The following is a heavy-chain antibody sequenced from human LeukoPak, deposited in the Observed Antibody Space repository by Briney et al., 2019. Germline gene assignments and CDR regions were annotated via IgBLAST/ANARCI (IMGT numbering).Heavy chain of an antibody. Sequence: SETLSLTCGVYGGSFRGYYWTWIRQPPGKGLEWIGEINHSGSTNYNPSLKSRVTISLDTSKNQFSLKLNSVTAADTAVYYCARGFFYYYDSGGSYPFDYWGQGTLVTVSS. CDR2: INHSGST. CDR1: GGSFRGYY. V-gene: IGHV4-34*01. CDR3: ARGFFYYYDSGGSYPFDY. D-gene: IGHD3-22*01. J-gene: IGHJ4*02.